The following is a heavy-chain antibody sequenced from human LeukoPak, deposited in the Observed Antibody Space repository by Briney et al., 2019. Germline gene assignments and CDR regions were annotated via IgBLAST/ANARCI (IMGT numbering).Heavy chain of an antibody. D-gene: IGHD3-3*01. Sequence: ASVKLSCKASGYTFTSYYMHWVRQAPGQGLEWMGWINPNSGSTTYAQKFQGRVTMTRDTSISTAYMELSRLRSDDTAVYYCARGKYDFWSGYNNLYYDYYMDVWGKGSTVTPSS. CDR2: INPNSGST. J-gene: IGHJ6*03. CDR3: ARGKYDFWSGYNNLYYDYYMDV. V-gene: IGHV1-2*02. CDR1: GYTFTSYY.